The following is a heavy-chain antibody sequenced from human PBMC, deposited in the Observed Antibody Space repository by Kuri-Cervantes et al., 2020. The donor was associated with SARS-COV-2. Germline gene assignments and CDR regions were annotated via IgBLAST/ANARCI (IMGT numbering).Heavy chain of an antibody. D-gene: IGHD1-26*01. J-gene: IGHJ3*02. Sequence: SLKISCAASGFTFSSYWMSWVRQAPGKGLEWVSGISWNSGSIGYADSVKGRFTISRDNAKNSLYLQMSSLRAEDMALYYCAKDMGEWDAFDIWGQGTMVTVSS. CDR3: AKDMGEWDAFDI. CDR2: ISWNSGSI. CDR1: GFTFSSYW. V-gene: IGHV3-9*03.